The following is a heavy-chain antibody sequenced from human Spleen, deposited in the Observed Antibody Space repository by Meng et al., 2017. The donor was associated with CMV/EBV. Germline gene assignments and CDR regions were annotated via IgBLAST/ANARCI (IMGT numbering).Heavy chain of an antibody. Sequence: SETLSLTCTVSGVSISSRDYYWNWIRQPPGMGLEWIGYIYYSGTTYYNPSLKSRVSISEDTSKNQVTLKLSSVTAADTAVYYCARIFPSDYYKYDMDVWGQGTTVTVSS. CDR2: IYYSGTT. CDR1: GVSISSRDYY. D-gene: IGHD3-3*01. CDR3: ARIFPSDYYKYDMDV. V-gene: IGHV4-30-4*08. J-gene: IGHJ6*02.